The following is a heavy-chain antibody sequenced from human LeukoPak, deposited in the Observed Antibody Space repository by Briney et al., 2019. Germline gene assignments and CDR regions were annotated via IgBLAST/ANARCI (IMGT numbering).Heavy chain of an antibody. Sequence: GGSLRLSCAASGFTFDDYGMSWVRQAPGRGLEWVSGINWNGGSTGYADSVKGRFTISRDNAKNSLYLQMNGLRAEDTALYYCARGGYYYDSSGYGYWGQGTLVTVSS. J-gene: IGHJ4*02. CDR1: GFTFDDYG. D-gene: IGHD3-22*01. CDR3: ARGGYYYDSSGYGY. V-gene: IGHV3-20*04. CDR2: INWNGGST.